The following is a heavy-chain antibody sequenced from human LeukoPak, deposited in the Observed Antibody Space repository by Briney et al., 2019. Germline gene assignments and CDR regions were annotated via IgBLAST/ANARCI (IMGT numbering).Heavy chain of an antibody. CDR3: AKVIPGSSRTSSFDC. J-gene: IGHJ4*02. D-gene: IGHD2-2*01. V-gene: IGHV3-30*18. CDR1: GFTFSSYS. CDR2: TSYDGSSK. Sequence: SGGSLRLSCAAPGFTFSSYSMNWVRQAPGKGLDWVAVTSYDGSSKYYADSVKGRFTISRDNSKNTLYLQMNSLRTEDTAVYYCAKVIPGSSRTSSFDCWGQGTLVAVSS.